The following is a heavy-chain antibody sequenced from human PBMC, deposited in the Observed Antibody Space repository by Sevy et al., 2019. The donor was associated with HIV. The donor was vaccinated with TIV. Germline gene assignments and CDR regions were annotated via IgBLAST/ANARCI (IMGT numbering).Heavy chain of an antibody. CDR3: ARVLYYDSSAYYFDY. Sequence: ASAKVSCKASGYMFIAYFIHWVRQAPGQGLEWMGRINPNSGDTNYAQKFQGRVTMTRDTSINTAYMELSRLRSDDTAVYSCARVLYYDSSAYYFDYWGQGTLVTVSS. CDR2: INPNSGDT. CDR1: GYMFIAYF. D-gene: IGHD3-22*01. V-gene: IGHV1-2*06. J-gene: IGHJ4*02.